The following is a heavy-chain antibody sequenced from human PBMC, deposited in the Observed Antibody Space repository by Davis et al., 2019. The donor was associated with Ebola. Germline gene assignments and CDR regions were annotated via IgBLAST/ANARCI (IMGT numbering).Heavy chain of an antibody. J-gene: IGHJ6*03. D-gene: IGHD6-13*01. CDR2: ISWDAGTT. CDR3: DV. Sequence: GESLKISCAASGFTFDDFAMHWVRQAPGKGLEWVSLISWDAGTTKYGDSMKGRFTISRDNSKNFLYLHYCIKGGIGAAKDYMDVWGKGTPVTVSS. CDR1: GFTFDDFA. V-gene: IGHV3-43*01.